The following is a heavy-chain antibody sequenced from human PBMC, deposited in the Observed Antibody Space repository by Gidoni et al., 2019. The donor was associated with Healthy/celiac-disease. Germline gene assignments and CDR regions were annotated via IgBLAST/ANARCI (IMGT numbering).Heavy chain of an antibody. J-gene: IGHJ6*03. CDR3: AKDHLSSWYSSGWYVFYYYYYYIDV. CDR1: GFTFSSSG. Sequence: QVQLVESGGGVVQPGRSLGLYCAASGFTFSSSGLHSVRQAPGKGLEWVAVISYDGSNKYCADSVNGRFTISRKNYKNTLYLQMNSMRAEDTAVYYWAKDHLSSWYSSGWYVFYYYYYYIDVWGKGTTVTVSS. V-gene: IGHV3-30*18. CDR2: ISYDGSNK. D-gene: IGHD6-19*01.